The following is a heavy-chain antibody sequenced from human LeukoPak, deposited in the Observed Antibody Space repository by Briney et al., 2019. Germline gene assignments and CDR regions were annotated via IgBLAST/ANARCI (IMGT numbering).Heavy chain of an antibody. CDR1: GGTFSSYA. D-gene: IGHD3-3*01. J-gene: IGHJ6*02. CDR3: ARDFSYDDSTSMDV. Sequence: ASVKVSCKASGGTFSSYAISWVRQAPGQGLEWMGWINPNSGGTNSAQKFQGWVTMTRDTSISTAYMELSRLRSDDTAVYYCARDFSYDDSTSMDVWGQGTTVTVSS. CDR2: INPNSGGT. V-gene: IGHV1-2*04.